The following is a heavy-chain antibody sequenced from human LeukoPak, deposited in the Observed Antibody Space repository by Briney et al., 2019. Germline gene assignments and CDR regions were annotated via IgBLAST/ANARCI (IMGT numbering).Heavy chain of an antibody. CDR3: ARDGVVVVPAGQYYYYYYGMDV. CDR2: ISYDGSNK. CDR1: GFTFSIYA. Sequence: TGGSLRLSCAASGFTFSIYAMPWVRQAPGKGLEWVAVISYDGSNKYYADSVKGRFTISRDNAKNSLYVQMNSLRAEDTAVYYCARDGVVVVPAGQYYYYYYGMDVWGQGTTVTVSS. V-gene: IGHV3-30-3*01. D-gene: IGHD2-2*01. J-gene: IGHJ6*02.